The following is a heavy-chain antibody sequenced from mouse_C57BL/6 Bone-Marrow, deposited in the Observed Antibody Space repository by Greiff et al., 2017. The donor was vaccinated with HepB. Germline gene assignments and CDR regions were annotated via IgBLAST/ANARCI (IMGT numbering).Heavy chain of an antibody. J-gene: IGHJ3*01. CDR1: GYTFTSYW. V-gene: IGHV1-59*01. Sequence: QVQLQQPGAELVRPGTSVKLSCKASGYTFTSYWMHWVKQRPGQGLEWIGVIDPSDSYTNYNQKFKGKATLTVDTSSSTADMQLSSLTSEDSAVYYCARAYDRDEAYWGQGTLVTVSA. D-gene: IGHD2-12*01. CDR3: ARAYDRDEAY. CDR2: IDPSDSYT.